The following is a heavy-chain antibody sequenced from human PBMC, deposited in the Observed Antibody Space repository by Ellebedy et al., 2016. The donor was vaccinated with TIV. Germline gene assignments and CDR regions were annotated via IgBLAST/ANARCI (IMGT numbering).Heavy chain of an antibody. CDR3: TTGSVEHTVKTPYYYYYGMDV. J-gene: IGHJ6*02. CDR2: IKSKTDGGTT. D-gene: IGHD4-23*01. Sequence: PGGSLRLSCAASGFTFSNAWMSWVRQAPGKGLEWVGRIKSKTDGGTTDYAAPVKGRFTISRDDSKNTLYRQMNSLKTEDTAVYYCTTGSVEHTVKTPYYYYYGMDVWGQGTTVTVSS. V-gene: IGHV3-15*01. CDR1: GFTFSNAW.